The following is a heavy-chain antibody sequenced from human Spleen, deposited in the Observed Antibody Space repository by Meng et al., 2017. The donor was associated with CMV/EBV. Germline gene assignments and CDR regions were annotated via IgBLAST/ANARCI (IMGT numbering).Heavy chain of an antibody. J-gene: IGHJ4*02. V-gene: IGHV4-34*01. CDR3: ARGRIAAAGFFDY. D-gene: IGHD6-13*01. CDR1: GGSFSGYY. Sequence: RLQEAGPVLVMPSGPLSLTCAVYGGSFSGYYWSWIRQPPGKGLEWIGEINHSGSTNYHPSLKSRVTISVDTSKNQFSLKLSSVTAADTAVYYCARGRIAAAGFFDYWGQGTLVTVSS. CDR2: INHSGST.